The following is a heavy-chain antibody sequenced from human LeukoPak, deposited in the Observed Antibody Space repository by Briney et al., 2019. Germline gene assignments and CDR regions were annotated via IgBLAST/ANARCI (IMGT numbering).Heavy chain of an antibody. CDR3: AADGEYSFYV. J-gene: IGHJ3*01. CDR2: ITSDGITT. Sequence: PGGSLRLSCAASGLTFQNTWMHWIRQAPGKGLVWVSRITSDGITTTYADSVKGRFTISRDNAKNTVYLQMSSLRAEDTAVYYCAADGEYSFYVRGQGTMVTVST. D-gene: IGHD2/OR15-2a*01. CDR1: GLTFQNTW. V-gene: IGHV3-74*01.